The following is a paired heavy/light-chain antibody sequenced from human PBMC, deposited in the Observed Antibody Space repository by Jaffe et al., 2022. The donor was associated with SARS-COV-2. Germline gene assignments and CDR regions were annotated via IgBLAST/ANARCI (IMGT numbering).Heavy chain of an antibody. D-gene: IGHD3-22*01. CDR3: AKGIGYYDSSGSIDF. Sequence: EVQLLESGGGLVQPGGSLRLSCAASGFTFSSYAMSWVRQAPGKGLEWVSTISGSGGSTYYADSVKGRFTISRDNSKNTLYLQMNSLRTEDTAVYYCAKGIGYYDSSGSIDFWGQGTLVTVSS. J-gene: IGHJ4*02. CDR1: GFTFSSYA. V-gene: IGHV3-23*01. CDR2: ISGSGGST.
Light chain of an antibody. Sequence: QSALTQPASVSGSPGQSITISCTGTSSDVGGYNYVSWYQQHPGKAPKLMIYEVSNRPSGVSNRFSGSKSGNTASLTISGLQAEDEADYYCSSYTTSNTLVFGGGTKLTVL. CDR2: EVS. V-gene: IGLV2-14*01. J-gene: IGLJ2*01. CDR1: SSDVGGYNY. CDR3: SSYTTSNTLV.